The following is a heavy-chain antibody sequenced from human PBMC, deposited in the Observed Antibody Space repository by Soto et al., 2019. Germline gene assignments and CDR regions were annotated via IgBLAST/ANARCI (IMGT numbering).Heavy chain of an antibody. Sequence: GESLKIACKGCGYTVTSDGIAWVRQMSGKGLEWMGSIFSGYYDARYSPSFQVQVTISTDKSINTSCLQWISLKASDTAIYFCPRCYSRGLYYCDYWGQGTLVTVSS. J-gene: IGHJ4*02. CDR3: PRCYSRGLYYCDY. CDR1: GYTVTSDG. CDR2: IFSGYYDA. V-gene: IGHV5-51*01. D-gene: IGHD5-18*01.